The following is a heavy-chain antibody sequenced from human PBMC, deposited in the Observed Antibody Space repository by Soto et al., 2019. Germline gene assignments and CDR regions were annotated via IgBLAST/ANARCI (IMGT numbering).Heavy chain of an antibody. V-gene: IGHV4-59*08. Sequence: SDTLSLTCTVSGGSLSSYYWSWIRQSPGKGLENLGYIYYSDSTNYNPSFKSRITISVDTSRNQFSLTLSSMTAADTAVYYCVGSGYSPFDYWGQGTLVTVSS. D-gene: IGHD3-22*01. CDR3: VGSGYSPFDY. J-gene: IGHJ4*02. CDR2: IYYSDST. CDR1: GGSLSSYY.